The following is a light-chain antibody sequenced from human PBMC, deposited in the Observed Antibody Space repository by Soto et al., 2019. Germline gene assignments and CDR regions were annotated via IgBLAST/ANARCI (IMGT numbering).Light chain of an antibody. CDR1: QSIRTN. J-gene: IGKJ1*01. Sequence: DIQMTQSPSSLSASVGDRVTLTCRASQSIRTNLNWYQQKPGRAPKLQIYGASSLQSGVPSRFSGSGSGSDFTLTISSLQLEDFATYYCQQSYNAPRTFGPGTKVVIK. CDR2: GAS. CDR3: QQSYNAPRT. V-gene: IGKV1-39*01.